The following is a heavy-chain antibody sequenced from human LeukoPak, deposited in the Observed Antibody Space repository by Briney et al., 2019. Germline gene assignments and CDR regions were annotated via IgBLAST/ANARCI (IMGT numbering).Heavy chain of an antibody. Sequence: GGSLRLSCAASGFTFSGYAMSWVRQAPGKGLEWVSGISGRGDNTYYADSVKGRFAISRDNSKNTLRLQMNSLRDEDTAVYYCAKRVQGNTGPFHCWGQGTLASVSS. CDR1: GFTFSGYA. J-gene: IGHJ4*02. CDR3: AKRVQGNTGPFHC. V-gene: IGHV3-23*01. CDR2: ISGRGDNT. D-gene: IGHD4-23*01.